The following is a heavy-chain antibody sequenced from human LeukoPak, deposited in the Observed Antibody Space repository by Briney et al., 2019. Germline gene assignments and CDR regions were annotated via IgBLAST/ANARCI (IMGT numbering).Heavy chain of an antibody. Sequence: ASVKVSCKASGYSLTSYALNWVRQAPGQGFEWMGWINTNTGNPTYAQGFTGRFVFSLDTSVSTAHLQISSLKAEDTAVYFCARGRGASSGSGSHGTTSPYYMDVWGKGTTVTVSS. CDR2: INTNTGNP. D-gene: IGHD3-10*01. CDR3: ARGRGASSGSGSHGTTSPYYMDV. J-gene: IGHJ6*03. CDR1: GYSLTSYA. V-gene: IGHV7-4-1*02.